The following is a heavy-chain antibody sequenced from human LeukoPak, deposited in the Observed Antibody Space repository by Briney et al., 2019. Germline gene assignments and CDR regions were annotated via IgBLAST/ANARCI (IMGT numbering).Heavy chain of an antibody. Sequence: GGSLRLSCAASGFTFSNYAMNWVPQAPGKGLEWVSGISGSASSTYYADSMKGRFTIARDNSKNTLYLQMNSLRAEDTAVYYCAKNYGDYEDVFDYWGQGTLVTVSS. J-gene: IGHJ4*02. D-gene: IGHD4-17*01. V-gene: IGHV3-23*01. CDR3: AKNYGDYEDVFDY. CDR2: ISGSASST. CDR1: GFTFSNYA.